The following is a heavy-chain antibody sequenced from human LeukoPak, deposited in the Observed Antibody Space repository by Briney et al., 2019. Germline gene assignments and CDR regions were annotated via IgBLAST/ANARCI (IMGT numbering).Heavy chain of an antibody. Sequence: GASVKVSCKASGYTFTNYYLHWVRQAPGQGLEWRGIINPSGGTTTYAQKFQGRLTVTRDTSTRTVYMELSSLRPEDTAMYYCARGGLGIQASFDYWGQGTLVTVSS. D-gene: IGHD7-27*01. J-gene: IGHJ4*02. CDR2: INPSGGTT. V-gene: IGHV1-46*01. CDR3: ARGGLGIQASFDY. CDR1: GYTFTNYY.